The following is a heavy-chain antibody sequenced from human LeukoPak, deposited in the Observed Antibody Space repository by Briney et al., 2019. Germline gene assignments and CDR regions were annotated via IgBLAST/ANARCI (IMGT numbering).Heavy chain of an antibody. Sequence: ASVKVSCKASGYTFTSYGISWVRQAPGQGLEWMGWISAYNGNTNYAQKLQGRVTMTTDTSTSTAYMELRSLRSDDPAVYYCARGQLLWFGERAGYFDYWGQGTLVTVSS. J-gene: IGHJ4*02. CDR2: ISAYNGNT. V-gene: IGHV1-18*01. D-gene: IGHD3-10*01. CDR3: ARGQLLWFGERAGYFDY. CDR1: GYTFTSYG.